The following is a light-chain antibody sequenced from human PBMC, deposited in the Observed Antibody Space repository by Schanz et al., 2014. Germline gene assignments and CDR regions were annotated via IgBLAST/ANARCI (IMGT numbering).Light chain of an antibody. CDR2: DVS. V-gene: IGLV2-11*01. J-gene: IGLJ2*01. Sequence: QSALTQPRSVSGSPGQSVTISCTGTSSDVGGYNYVSWYQQEPGRAPKVMIYDVSKRPSGVPDRFSGSKSGNTASLTISGLQTEDEADYYCSSYAGNNDFGVFGGGTKLTVL. CDR3: SSYAGNNDFGV. CDR1: SSDVGGYNY.